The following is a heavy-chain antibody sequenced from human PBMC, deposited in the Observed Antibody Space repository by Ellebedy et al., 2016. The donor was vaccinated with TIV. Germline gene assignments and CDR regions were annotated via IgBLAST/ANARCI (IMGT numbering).Heavy chain of an antibody. CDR3: VRGGPTITELRRPVFPLFDY. CDR2: INPNNGDT. J-gene: IGHJ4*02. Sequence: ASVKVSXXASGYTFPGNYMHWVRQAPGQGLEWMGWINPNNGDTRCAQKFQGMITMTRDPSITTTYMELGSLRSDDTAVYYCVRGGPTITELRRPVFPLFDYWGQGTLVTVSS. D-gene: IGHD3-10*01. V-gene: IGHV1-2*02. CDR1: GYTFPGNY.